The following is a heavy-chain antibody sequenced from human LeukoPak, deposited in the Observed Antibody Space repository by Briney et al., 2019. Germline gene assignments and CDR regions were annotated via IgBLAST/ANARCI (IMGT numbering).Heavy chain of an antibody. CDR2: IYYSGST. V-gene: IGHV4-59*01. J-gene: IGHJ4*02. D-gene: IGHD5-12*01. Sequence: SETLSLTCTVSGGSISSYYWSWIRQPPGKGLERIGYIYYSGSTNYNPSLKSRVTISVDTSKNQFSLKLSSVTAADTAVYYCARGNDSGYELDYRGQGTLVTVSS. CDR1: GGSISSYY. CDR3: ARGNDSGYELDY.